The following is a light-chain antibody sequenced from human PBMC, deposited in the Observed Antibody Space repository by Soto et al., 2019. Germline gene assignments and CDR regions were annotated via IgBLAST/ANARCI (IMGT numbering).Light chain of an antibody. J-gene: IGLJ2*01. Sequence: QSALTQPPSASGSPGQSVTISCTGTSSDVGGYNYVSWYQQHPGKAPKLMIYEVSKRPSGVPDRFSGYNSGYAAPPTVCGLQDDDEDDYCCSSYAGSNNLVFGGGTKLTVL. CDR1: SSDVGGYNY. CDR3: SSYAGSNNLV. V-gene: IGLV2-8*01. CDR2: EVS.